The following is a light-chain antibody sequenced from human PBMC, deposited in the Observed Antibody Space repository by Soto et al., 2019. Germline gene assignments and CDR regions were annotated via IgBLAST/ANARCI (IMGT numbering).Light chain of an antibody. V-gene: IGKV1-39*01. Sequence: DIQTTQSPSSLSASVGDRVTITCRASQSISSYLNWYQQKPGKAPKLLIYAASSLQSGVPSRFSGSGSGTDFTLTISSLQPEDFATYYCQQSYSTWTFGQGTKVEIK. CDR1: QSISSY. CDR2: AAS. J-gene: IGKJ1*01. CDR3: QQSYSTWT.